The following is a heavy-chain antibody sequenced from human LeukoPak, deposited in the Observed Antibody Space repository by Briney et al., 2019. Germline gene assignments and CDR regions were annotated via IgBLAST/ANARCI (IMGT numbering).Heavy chain of an antibody. CDR3: ARDRNTLGAFDI. CDR2: IYYSGST. Sequence: PSETLSLTCTVSGGSISSYYWSWIRQPPGKGLEWIGYIYYSGSTNYNPSLKSRVTISVDTSKNQFSLKLSSVTAADTAVYYCARDRNTLGAFDIWGQRTMVTVSS. J-gene: IGHJ3*02. V-gene: IGHV4-59*01. CDR1: GGSISSYY. D-gene: IGHD2-2*02.